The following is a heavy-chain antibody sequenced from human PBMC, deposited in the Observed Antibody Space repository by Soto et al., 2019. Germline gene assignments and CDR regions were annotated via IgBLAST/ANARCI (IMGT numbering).Heavy chain of an antibody. J-gene: IGHJ6*02. CDR3: ASDIVVVVAVPDDYYYGMDV. V-gene: IGHV1-69*06. Sequence: GASVKVSCKASGGIFSSHAITWVRQAPGQGLERMGGIVPIFGTANYAQQFQGRVTITADKSTSTAYLELSSLTSEDTAVYYCASDIVVVVAVPDDYYYGMDVWGQGTTVTVSS. CDR1: GGIFSSHA. CDR2: IVPIFGTA. D-gene: IGHD2-15*01.